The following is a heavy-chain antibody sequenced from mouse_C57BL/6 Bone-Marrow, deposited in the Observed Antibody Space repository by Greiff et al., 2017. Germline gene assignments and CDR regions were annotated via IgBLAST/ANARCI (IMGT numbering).Heavy chain of an antibody. Sequence: EVKVVESGGGLVQPGGSLSLSCAASGFTFTDYYMSWVRQPPGKALEWLGFIRNKANGYTTEYSASVKGRFTISRDNSQSILYLQMNALRAEDSATYYCARTAQGMDYWGQGTSVTVSS. CDR1: GFTFTDYY. CDR2: IRNKANGYTT. CDR3: ARTAQGMDY. J-gene: IGHJ4*01. D-gene: IGHD3-2*02. V-gene: IGHV7-3*01.